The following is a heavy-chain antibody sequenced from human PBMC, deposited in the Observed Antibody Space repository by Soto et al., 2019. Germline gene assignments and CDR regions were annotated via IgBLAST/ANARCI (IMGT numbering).Heavy chain of an antibody. CDR2: IYHSGST. CDR3: ARTDYGGNRAQNWFVP. J-gene: IGHJ5*02. Sequence: SETLSLTCAVSDGSIRSGGYFWSWIRQPPGKGLEWIGYIYHSGSTYYNPSLKSRVTISVDRTKNQFSLMLSSVTAADTAVYYCARTDYGGNRAQNWFVPWGQGTLVTVSA. D-gene: IGHD4-17*01. CDR1: DGSIRSGGYF. V-gene: IGHV4-30-2*01.